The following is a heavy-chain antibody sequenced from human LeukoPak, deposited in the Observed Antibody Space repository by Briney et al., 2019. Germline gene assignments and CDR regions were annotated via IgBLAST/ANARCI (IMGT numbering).Heavy chain of an antibody. CDR2: IYYSGST. D-gene: IGHD3-16*02. Sequence: SETLSLTYTVSGGSISSYCWSWSRQPPGKGLEWIGYIYYSGSTNYNPSLKSRVTISVDTSKNQFSLKLSSVTAADTAVYYCARLKYDYVWGSYRYWSAFDIWGQGTMVTVSS. J-gene: IGHJ3*02. CDR3: ARLKYDYVWGSYRYWSAFDI. V-gene: IGHV4-59*08. CDR1: GGSISSYC.